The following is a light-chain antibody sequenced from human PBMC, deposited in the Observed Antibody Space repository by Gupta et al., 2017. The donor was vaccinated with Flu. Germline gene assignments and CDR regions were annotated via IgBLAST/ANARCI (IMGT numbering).Light chain of an antibody. CDR2: EAT. CDR3: CSYVHSSTFHWV. J-gene: IGLJ3*02. CDR1: TSDIGSYNL. Sequence: QSALTQPASVSGCPGQPITIPCTGSTSDIGSYNLVSWYQQFPGKAPQLMIYEATRRPSGVSDRFSCSKSGNADSPTISGLEAEDEADYYCCSYVHSSTFHWVFGGGTKVTVL. V-gene: IGLV2-23*01.